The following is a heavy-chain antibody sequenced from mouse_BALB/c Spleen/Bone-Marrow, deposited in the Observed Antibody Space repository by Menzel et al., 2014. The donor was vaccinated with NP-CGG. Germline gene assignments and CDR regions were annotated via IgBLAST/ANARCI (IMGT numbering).Heavy chain of an antibody. Sequence: QVQLKESGPELVKPGASVKISCKASGYTFTDYYINWVKQKPGQGLEWIGWIYPGSGNTKYNEKFKGKATLTVDTSSSTAYMQLSSLTSEGTAVYFCANLGRYAMDYWGQGTSVTVSS. J-gene: IGHJ4*01. D-gene: IGHD3-1*01. CDR1: GYTFTDYY. CDR2: IYPGSGNT. CDR3: ANLGRYAMDY. V-gene: IGHV1-84*02.